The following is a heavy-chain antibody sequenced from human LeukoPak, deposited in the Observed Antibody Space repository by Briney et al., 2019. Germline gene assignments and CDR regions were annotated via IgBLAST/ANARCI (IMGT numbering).Heavy chain of an antibody. CDR3: ARASVVPAAMDYYYLGMDV. D-gene: IGHD2-2*01. J-gene: IGHJ6*01. Sequence: SVKDACRTAGGTFISYAISWVRQPPGQGREWMGRIIPILGIANYAQKFQGRVTITADKSTSTAYMELSSLRSEDTAVYYCARASVVPAAMDYYYLGMDVWGQGTTVTVSS. CDR1: GGTFISYA. V-gene: IGHV1-69*04. CDR2: IIPILGIA.